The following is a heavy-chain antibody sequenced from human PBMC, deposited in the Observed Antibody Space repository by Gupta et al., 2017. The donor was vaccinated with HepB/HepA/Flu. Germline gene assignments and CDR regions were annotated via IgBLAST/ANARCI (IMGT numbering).Heavy chain of an antibody. V-gene: IGHV3-33*01. Sequence: QVQLVESGGGVVKPGRSLRLSCVASGFTFRSYGMHWVSQAPGKGMEGVAVIWFDGSNKYYADSVKGRFTISRDNSKNTLYLQMNSLRAEDTAVYYCARDNLGYCSNGICYRKDYYYYMDVWGKGTTVTVSS. CDR3: ARDNLGYCSNGICYRKDYYYYMDV. D-gene: IGHD2-8*01. CDR1: GFTFRSYG. CDR2: IWFDGSNK. J-gene: IGHJ6*03.